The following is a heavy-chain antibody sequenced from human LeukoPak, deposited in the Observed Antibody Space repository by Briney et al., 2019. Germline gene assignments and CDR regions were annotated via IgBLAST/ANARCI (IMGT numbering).Heavy chain of an antibody. CDR3: ARQGHSGSYYFDY. D-gene: IGHD1-26*01. J-gene: IGHJ4*02. V-gene: IGHV5-51*01. CDR2: IYPDDSDA. Sequence: GESLEISCKGSGYSFSSHWIGWVRQMPGKGLEWMGIIYPDDSDARYSPSFQGQVTISADKSISTAYLQWSSLKASDTAMYYCARQGHSGSYYFDYWGQGTLVTVSS. CDR1: GYSFSSHW.